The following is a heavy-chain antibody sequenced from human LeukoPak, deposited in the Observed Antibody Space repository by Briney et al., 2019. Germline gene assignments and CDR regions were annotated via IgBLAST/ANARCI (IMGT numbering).Heavy chain of an antibody. CDR3: ARDVLAAFDY. V-gene: IGHV3-7*03. CDR1: GLTFSSHW. J-gene: IGHJ4*02. D-gene: IGHD6-13*01. Sequence: GGFLRLSCAASGLTFSSHWMHWVRQAPGKGLEWVANIKQDGSEKYYVDSVKGRFTISRDNAKNSLYLQMNSLRAEDTAVYYCARDVLAAFDYWGQGTLVTVSS. CDR2: IKQDGSEK.